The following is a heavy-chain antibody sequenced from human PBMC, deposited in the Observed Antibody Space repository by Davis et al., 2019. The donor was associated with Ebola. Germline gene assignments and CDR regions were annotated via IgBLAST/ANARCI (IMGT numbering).Heavy chain of an antibody. V-gene: IGHV3-21*01. J-gene: IGHJ4*02. CDR2: ISSSSSYI. Sequence: PGGSLRLSCAASGFTFSSYAMHWVRQAPGKGLEWVSSISSSSSYIYYADSVKGRFTISRDNAKNSLYLQMNSLRAEDTAVYYCARLDDYGDYLLDYWGQGTLVTVSS. CDR1: GFTFSSYA. CDR3: ARLDDYGDYLLDY. D-gene: IGHD4-17*01.